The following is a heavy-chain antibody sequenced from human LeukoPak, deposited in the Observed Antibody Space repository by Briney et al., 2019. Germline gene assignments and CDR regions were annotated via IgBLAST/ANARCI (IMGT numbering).Heavy chain of an antibody. Sequence: GGSLRLSCAASGFTFSNYAMSWVRQAPGKGLEWVSGIRGSGGSAYYADSVQGRFTISRDNSKNTLFLQMNSLRAEDTAVYYCARVPTSYYDSSGYPKGWFNPWGQGTLVTVSS. CDR1: GFTFSNYA. CDR3: ARVPTSYYDSSGYPKGWFNP. J-gene: IGHJ5*02. V-gene: IGHV3-23*01. D-gene: IGHD3-22*01. CDR2: IRGSGGSA.